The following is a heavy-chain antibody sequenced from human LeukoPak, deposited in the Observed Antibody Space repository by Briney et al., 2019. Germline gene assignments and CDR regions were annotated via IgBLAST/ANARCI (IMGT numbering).Heavy chain of an antibody. CDR3: ALTYCSSTSCYKEFNWFDP. D-gene: IGHD2-2*02. CDR2: IIPIFGTA. V-gene: IGHV1-69*05. Sequence: SVKVSCKASGGTFSSYAISWVRQAPGQGLEWMGGIIPIFGTANYAQKFQGRVTITTDESTSTAYMELSSLRSEDTAVYYCALTYCSSTSCYKEFNWFDPWGQGTLVTVSS. CDR1: GGTFSSYA. J-gene: IGHJ5*02.